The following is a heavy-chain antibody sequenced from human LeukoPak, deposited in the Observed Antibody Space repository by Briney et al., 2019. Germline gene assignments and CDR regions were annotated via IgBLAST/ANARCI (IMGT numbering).Heavy chain of an antibody. V-gene: IGHV4-59*01. J-gene: IGHJ5*02. CDR1: GGSISSYY. Sequence: SETLSLTCTVSGGSISSYYWSWIRQPPGKGLEWIGYIYYSGSTNYNPSLKSRVTISVDTSKNQFSLKLSSVTAADTAVYYCARAVRVRASNWFDPWGQGTLVTVSS. CDR2: IYYSGST. D-gene: IGHD1-26*01. CDR3: ARAVRVRASNWFDP.